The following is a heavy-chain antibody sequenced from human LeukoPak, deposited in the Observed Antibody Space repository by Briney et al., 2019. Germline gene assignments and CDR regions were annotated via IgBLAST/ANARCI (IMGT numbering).Heavy chain of an antibody. V-gene: IGHV3-7*01. J-gene: IGHJ5*02. CDR1: EFTFSSYW. CDR2: IKQDGSEK. Sequence: GGSLRLSCAASEFTFSSYWVSWVRQAPGKGLEWVANIKQDGSEKYYVDSVKGRFTISRDNAKNSLYLQMNSLRVEDTAVYYCARVGGSYWGWFDPWGQGTLVTVSS. CDR3: ARVGGSYWGWFDP. D-gene: IGHD1-26*01.